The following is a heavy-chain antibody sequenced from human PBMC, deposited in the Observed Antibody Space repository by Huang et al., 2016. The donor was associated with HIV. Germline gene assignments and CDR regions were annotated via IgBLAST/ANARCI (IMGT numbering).Heavy chain of an antibody. Sequence: QVQLVESGGGVVQPGRSLRLSCAASGFIFSNYGMHWVRQAPGKGLEWGALISYDGSNKYYTDSVKGRFSISRDNSKNTLYLQMNSPRAEDTAVYYCALKGDSSGWEYFRHWGQGTLVTVSS. J-gene: IGHJ1*01. CDR2: ISYDGSNK. CDR3: ALKGDSSGWEYFRH. CDR1: GFIFSNYG. D-gene: IGHD6-19*01. V-gene: IGHV3-30*03.